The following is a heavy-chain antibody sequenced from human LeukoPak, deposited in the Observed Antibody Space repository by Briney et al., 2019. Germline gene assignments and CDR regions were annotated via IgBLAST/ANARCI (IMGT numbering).Heavy chain of an antibody. CDR2: INAGNGNT. Sequence: ASVKVSCKASGYTFTSYAMHWVRQAPGQRLEWMGWINAGNGNTKYSQKVQDRVTMTTDTSTSTVYMELRSLRSDDTALYYCARDFSNFSYGTWFDPWGQGTLVTVPS. D-gene: IGHD1-1*01. V-gene: IGHV1-3*01. CDR1: GYTFTSYA. J-gene: IGHJ5*02. CDR3: ARDFSNFSYGTWFDP.